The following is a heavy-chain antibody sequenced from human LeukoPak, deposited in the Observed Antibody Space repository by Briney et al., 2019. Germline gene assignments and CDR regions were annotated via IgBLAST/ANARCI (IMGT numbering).Heavy chain of an antibody. CDR3: ARHRPSTTGDHDAFDI. CDR2: INPSGGST. D-gene: IGHD2-21*02. J-gene: IGHJ3*02. V-gene: IGHV1-46*01. CDR1: GYTFTSYY. Sequence: ASVKVSCKASGYTFTSYYMHWVRQAPGQGLEWMGIINPSGGSTSYAQKFQGRVTMTRDTSTSTVYMELSSLRSEDTAVYYCARHRPSTTGDHDAFDIWGQGTMVTVSS.